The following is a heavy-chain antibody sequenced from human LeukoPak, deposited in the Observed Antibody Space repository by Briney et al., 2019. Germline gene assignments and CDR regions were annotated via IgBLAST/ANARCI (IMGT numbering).Heavy chain of an antibody. V-gene: IGHV3-23*01. J-gene: IGHJ4*02. CDR3: AKVRPTPSIAVAGMMDY. Sequence: PGGSLRLSCAASGLTFSSYAMSWVRQAPGKGLQWVSAISGSGGSTYYADSVKGRFTISRDNSKNTLYLQMNSLRAEDTAVYYCAKVRPTPSIAVAGMMDYWGQGTLLTVSS. D-gene: IGHD6-19*01. CDR1: GLTFSSYA. CDR2: ISGSGGST.